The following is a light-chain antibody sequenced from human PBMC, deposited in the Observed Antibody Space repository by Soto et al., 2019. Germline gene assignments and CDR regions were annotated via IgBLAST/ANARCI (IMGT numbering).Light chain of an antibody. CDR3: QHRSNWPWT. Sequence: EIVLTQSPATLSLSPGERATLSCWASQSVGSYLAWYQQKPGQAPRLLIYDASNSATGIPARFSGSGSGTDFTLTISSLEPEDFAIYYCQHRSNWPWTFGQGTKVEVK. CDR2: DAS. CDR1: QSVGSY. V-gene: IGKV3-11*01. J-gene: IGKJ1*01.